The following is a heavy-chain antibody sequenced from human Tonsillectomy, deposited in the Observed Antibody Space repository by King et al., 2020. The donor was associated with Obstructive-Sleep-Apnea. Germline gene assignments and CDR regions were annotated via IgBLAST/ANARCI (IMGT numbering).Heavy chain of an antibody. CDR1: GFTFDDYG. Sequence: VQLVESGGGLVQPGRSLRLSCAASGFTFDDYGMHWVRHAPGKGLEWVSGISWNSGSIGYADSVKGRFTISRDNAKKSLYVQMNSLRAEDTALYYCVKSYSSGWYVPFDYWGQGTLVTVSS. D-gene: IGHD6-19*01. J-gene: IGHJ4*02. V-gene: IGHV3-9*01. CDR3: VKSYSSGWYVPFDY. CDR2: ISWNSGSI.